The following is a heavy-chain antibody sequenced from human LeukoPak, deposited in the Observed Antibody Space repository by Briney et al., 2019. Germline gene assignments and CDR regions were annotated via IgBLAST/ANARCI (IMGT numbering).Heavy chain of an antibody. CDR1: GFIFDDHV. V-gene: IGHV3-9*01. J-gene: IGHJ4*02. CDR3: AKGGGIQLWLQYYFDH. CDR2: INWNGDKI. D-gene: IGHD2-21*01. Sequence: GRSLRLSCAASGFIFDDHVMHWVRQAPGKGLEWVSSINWNGDKIGYADSVKGRSTISRDNAKNSLYLQMNSLGPEDTALYYCAKGGGIQLWLQYYFDHWGQGTLVTVSS.